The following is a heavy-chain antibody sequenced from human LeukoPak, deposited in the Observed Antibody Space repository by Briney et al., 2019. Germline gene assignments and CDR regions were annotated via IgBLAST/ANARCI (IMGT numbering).Heavy chain of an antibody. Sequence: PGGSLRLSCAASGFTFSSYAMHWVRQAPGKGLEWVAVISYDGSNKYYADSVKGRFTISRDNAKNSLYLQMNSLRAEDTAVYYCATRLTGDQDFVAFDIWGQGTMVTVSS. V-gene: IGHV3-30-3*01. D-gene: IGHD7-27*01. CDR2: ISYDGSNK. J-gene: IGHJ3*02. CDR3: ATRLTGDQDFVAFDI. CDR1: GFTFSSYA.